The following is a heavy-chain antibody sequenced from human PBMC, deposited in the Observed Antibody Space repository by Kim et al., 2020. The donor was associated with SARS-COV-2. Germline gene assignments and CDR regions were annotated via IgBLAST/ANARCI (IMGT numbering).Heavy chain of an antibody. J-gene: IGHJ6*01. V-gene: IGHV3-21*01. CDR2: ISSSSSFI. D-gene: IGHD3-10*01. CDR1: GFTLSSYS. CDR3: ARDLRLLWVGENYYGMDV. Sequence: GGSLRLSCAVSGFTLSSYSVNWVRQAPGKGLEWVASISSSSSFIYYADSVKGRFTISRDNAKDSLYLQMNSLRAEDTAVYYCARDLRLLWVGENYYGMDV.